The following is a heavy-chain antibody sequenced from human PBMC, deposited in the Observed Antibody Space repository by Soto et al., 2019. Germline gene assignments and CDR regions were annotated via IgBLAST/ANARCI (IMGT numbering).Heavy chain of an antibody. CDR1: GFTFSSCS. CDR3: ARRGYSYGRVARGPAFDI. V-gene: IGHV3-21*01. Sequence: PGGSLRLSCAASGFTFSSCSMNWVRQAPGKGLEWVSSISSSSSYIYYADSVKGRFTISGDNAKNSLYLQMNSLRAEDTAVYYCARRGYSYGRVARGPAFDIWGQGTMVTVSS. J-gene: IGHJ3*02. D-gene: IGHD5-18*01. CDR2: ISSSSSYI.